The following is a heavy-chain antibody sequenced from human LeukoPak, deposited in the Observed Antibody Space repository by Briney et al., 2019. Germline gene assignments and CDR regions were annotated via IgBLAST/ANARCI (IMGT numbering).Heavy chain of an antibody. CDR3: AKERNRDDFWSGYPYYFDY. D-gene: IGHD3-3*01. CDR1: GFTFSSYA. Sequence: GGSLRLSCAASGFTFSSYAMSWVRQAPGKGLEWVSAISGSGGSTYYADSVKGRFTIPRDNSKNTLYLQMNSLRAEDTAVYYCAKERNRDDFWSGYPYYFDYWGQGTLVTVSS. CDR2: ISGSGGST. J-gene: IGHJ4*02. V-gene: IGHV3-23*01.